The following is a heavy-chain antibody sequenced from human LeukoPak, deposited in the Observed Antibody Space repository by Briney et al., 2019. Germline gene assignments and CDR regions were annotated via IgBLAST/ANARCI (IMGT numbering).Heavy chain of an antibody. V-gene: IGHV3-33*06. Sequence: GKSLRLSCAASGFSFSTYGIHWVRHAPGKGLEWVAVMWYDGSKDYYADSVKGRFTISRDTSKNTLYLQMNNLRAEDTAVYYCAKDRETYEYTFDYWGQGTLVTVSS. CDR3: AKDRETYEYTFDY. CDR2: MWYDGSKD. CDR1: GFSFSTYG. D-gene: IGHD6-6*01. J-gene: IGHJ4*02.